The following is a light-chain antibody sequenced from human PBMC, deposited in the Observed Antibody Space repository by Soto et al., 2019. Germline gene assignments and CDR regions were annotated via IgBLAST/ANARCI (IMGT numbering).Light chain of an antibody. CDR1: SSNIGAGYD. CDR3: QTYDRNLSVV. V-gene: IGLV1-40*01. J-gene: IGLJ2*01. Sequence: QTVVTQPPSVSGAPGQRVTISCTGSSSNIGAGYDVHWYQQLPGTAPKLLIYGNTNRPSGVPDRFSGSKSGTSASLAISGLQAEDEADYYCQTYDRNLSVVFGGGTQLTVL. CDR2: GNT.